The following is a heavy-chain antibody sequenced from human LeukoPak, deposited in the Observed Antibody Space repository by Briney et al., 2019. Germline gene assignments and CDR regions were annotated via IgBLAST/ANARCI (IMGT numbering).Heavy chain of an antibody. J-gene: IGHJ5*02. CDR2: MNPNSGNT. CDR1: GYTFTGYD. V-gene: IGHV1-8*01. CDR3: GRERTGWFDP. D-gene: IGHD3/OR15-3a*01. Sequence: GASLKVSCKPSGYTFTGYDINWVRQATGQGLEWMGWMNPNSGNTGYAQKFQGRVTMTRNTSISTAYMELSSLRSEDTAVYYCGRERTGWFDPWGQGTLVTVSS.